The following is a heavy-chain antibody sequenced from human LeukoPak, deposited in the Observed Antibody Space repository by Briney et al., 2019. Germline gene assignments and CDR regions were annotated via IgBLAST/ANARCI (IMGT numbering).Heavy chain of an antibody. V-gene: IGHV4-34*01. CDR3: ARAEWELVNWFDP. D-gene: IGHD1-26*01. CDR2: INHSGST. Sequence: PSETLSLTCAVYGGSFSGYYWSWIRQPPGKGLEWIGEINHSGSTNYNPSLKSRVTISVDTSKNQFSLKLSSVTAADTAVYYCARAEWELVNWFDPWGQGTLVTVSS. CDR1: GGSFSGYY. J-gene: IGHJ5*02.